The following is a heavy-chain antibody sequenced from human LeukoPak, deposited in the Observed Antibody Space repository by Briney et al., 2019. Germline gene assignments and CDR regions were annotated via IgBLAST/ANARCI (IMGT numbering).Heavy chain of an antibody. Sequence: ASVKVSCKVSGYTLSELSMHWVRQSPGKGLEWMGGFDVAETDTIYAQKFQGRVTMTEDTSTDTAYMELNSLSSEDTAVYYCARGSGQLEFDPWGQGTLVTVSS. CDR2: FDVAETDT. CDR3: ARGSGQLEFDP. CDR1: GYTLSELS. D-gene: IGHD2-2*01. J-gene: IGHJ5*02. V-gene: IGHV1-24*01.